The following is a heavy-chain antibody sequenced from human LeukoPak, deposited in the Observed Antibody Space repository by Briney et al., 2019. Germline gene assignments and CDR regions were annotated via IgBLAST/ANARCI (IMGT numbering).Heavy chain of an antibody. CDR1: GFTFRSYA. D-gene: IGHD5-18*01. J-gene: IGHJ4*02. V-gene: IGHV3-48*02. CDR3: ARDSGYSSADDY. CDR2: ITYNSGTI. Sequence: PGGSLRLSCAASGFTFRSYAMQWVRQAPGKGLEWVSYITYNSGTIFYADSVKGRFTISRDNAKDSLYLQMSSLRDEDPAVYYCARDSGYSSADDYWGQGTLVTVSS.